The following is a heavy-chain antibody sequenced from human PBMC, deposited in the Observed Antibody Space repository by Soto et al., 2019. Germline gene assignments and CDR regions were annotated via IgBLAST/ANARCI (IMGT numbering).Heavy chain of an antibody. J-gene: IGHJ4*02. CDR2: IRTKAYSGTT. CDR1: VFTFGGYA. D-gene: IGHD1-26*01. Sequence: SLRLSCTFSVFTFGGYAMSWFRRSPGKWLEWVGFIRTKAYSGTTEYAASVKDRFTISRDDSKNIVYLQMNSLKTEDTAVYYCTRGRVGWETLHYYFDYWGQGTLVTVSS. CDR3: TRGRVGWETLHYYFDY. V-gene: IGHV3-49*03.